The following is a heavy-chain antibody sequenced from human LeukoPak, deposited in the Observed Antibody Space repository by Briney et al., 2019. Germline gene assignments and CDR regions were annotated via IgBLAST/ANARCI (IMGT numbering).Heavy chain of an antibody. Sequence: GASVKVSCKASGYSLTSYDINWVRQAPGQGLDWMGWMNPNSGYTGYAQKFQGRVTFNRNPSINTAYMELSSLRSEDTAVYFCARGEYYGSGSWGYWGQGTLVTVSS. CDR2: MNPNSGYT. V-gene: IGHV1-8*03. D-gene: IGHD3-10*01. J-gene: IGHJ4*02. CDR3: ARGEYYGSGSWGY. CDR1: GYSLTSYD.